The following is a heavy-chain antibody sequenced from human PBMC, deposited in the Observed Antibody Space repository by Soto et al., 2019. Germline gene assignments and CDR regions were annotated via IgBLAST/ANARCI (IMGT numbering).Heavy chain of an antibody. CDR1: GFTFSSYG. J-gene: IGHJ3*02. Sequence: GGSLRLSCAASGFTFSSYGMHWVRQAPGKGLEWVAAIWYDGSNKYYADSVKGRFTISRDNSKNTLYLQMNSLRAEATAVYYFARDRSFSENHDAFDIWGQGTMVTVSS. CDR3: ARDRSFSENHDAFDI. CDR2: IWYDGSNK. V-gene: IGHV3-33*01. D-gene: IGHD3-16*02.